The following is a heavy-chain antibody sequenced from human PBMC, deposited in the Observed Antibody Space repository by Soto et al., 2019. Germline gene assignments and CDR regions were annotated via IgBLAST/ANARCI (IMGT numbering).Heavy chain of an antibody. CDR3: ARDEVNCSITNCCPSAY. CDR1: GDSISSNHW. D-gene: IGHD2-2*01. Sequence: SETLSLTCAVSGDSISSNHWWNWVRQPPGKGLEWVGEIWPSGDTNYSPSLEGRVTVSLDKSQNQFSLRLTSVTAADTAVYYCARDEVNCSITNCCPSAYWGQGSMVTVYS. CDR2: IWPSGDT. J-gene: IGHJ4*02. V-gene: IGHV4-4*02.